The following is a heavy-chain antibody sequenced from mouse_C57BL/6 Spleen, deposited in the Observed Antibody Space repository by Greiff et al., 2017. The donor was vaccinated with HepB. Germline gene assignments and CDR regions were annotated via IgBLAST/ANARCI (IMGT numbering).Heavy chain of an antibody. J-gene: IGHJ4*01. D-gene: IGHD2-1*01. CDR3: YGNYDYAMDY. CDR1: GYTFTDYY. Sequence: EVQLQQSGPELVKPGASVKISCKASGYTFTDYYMNWVKQSHGKSLEWIGDINPNNGGTSYNQKFKGKATLTVDKSSSTAYMELRSLTSEDSAVYYCYGNYDYAMDYWGQGTSVTVSS. CDR2: INPNNGGT. V-gene: IGHV1-26*01.